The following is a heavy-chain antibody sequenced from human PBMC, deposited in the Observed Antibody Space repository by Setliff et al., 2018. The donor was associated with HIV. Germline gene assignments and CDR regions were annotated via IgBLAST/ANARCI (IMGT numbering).Heavy chain of an antibody. V-gene: IGHV1-69*06. Sequence: SVKVSCKASGSTFTSYAINWVRQAPGQGLEWMGGIIPIFSTSNYAQRFQGRVTITADKSTTTAYMELSSLRSEDTAVYYCARDGIAARWALDYWGQGIVVTVSS. CDR2: IIPIFSTS. J-gene: IGHJ4*02. CDR3: ARDGIAARWALDY. CDR1: GSTFTSYA. D-gene: IGHD6-6*01.